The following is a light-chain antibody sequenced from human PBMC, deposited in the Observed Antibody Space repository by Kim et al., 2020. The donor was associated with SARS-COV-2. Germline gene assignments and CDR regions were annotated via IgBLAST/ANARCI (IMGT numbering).Light chain of an antibody. V-gene: IGKV1-5*01. Sequence: SIVSASVADTVTSTCRAIENTYWYLAWYQQKSGKAPHLLIYDASILAEGGPSRFSGSGYETEYTLAITNLQPDDIATYYCQQPGMFGPRTKVDIK. CDR3: QQPGM. CDR2: DAS. CDR1: ENTYWY. J-gene: IGKJ3*01.